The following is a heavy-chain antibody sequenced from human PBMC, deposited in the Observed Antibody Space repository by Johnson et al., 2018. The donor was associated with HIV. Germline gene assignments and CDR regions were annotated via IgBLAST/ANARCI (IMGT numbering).Heavy chain of an antibody. Sequence: VQLVESGGGVERPGGSLRLSCAASGFTFHDYGMNWVRQVPGKGLEWVSSINWNGGNTGYADSVKGRFTISRDNAKNSLYLQMYSLRPEDTALYFCARGISGSGNAFDIWGQGTMVTVSS. J-gene: IGHJ3*02. CDR1: GFTFHDYG. CDR2: INWNGGNT. D-gene: IGHD1-20*01. CDR3: ARGISGSGNAFDI. V-gene: IGHV3-20*04.